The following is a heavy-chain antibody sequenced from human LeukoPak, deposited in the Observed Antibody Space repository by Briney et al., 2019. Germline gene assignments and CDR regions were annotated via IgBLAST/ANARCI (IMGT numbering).Heavy chain of an antibody. CDR2: ISAYNGNT. CDR1: GYTFTSYG. D-gene: IGHD6-13*01. CDR3: ARDRRSVAAAGIIFDP. V-gene: IGHV1-18*01. Sequence: SVKLSCKASGYTFTSYGISWVRQAPGQALEWMGLISAYNGNTNYAQNLQGRVTMPTDTSTSTAYMELRSLRSDDTAVYYCARDRRSVAAAGIIFDPWGQGTLVTVSS. J-gene: IGHJ5*02.